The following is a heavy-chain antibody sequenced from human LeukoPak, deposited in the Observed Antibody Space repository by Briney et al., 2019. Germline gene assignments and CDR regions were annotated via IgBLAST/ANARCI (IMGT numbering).Heavy chain of an antibody. J-gene: IGHJ4*02. V-gene: IGHV3-7*01. CDR1: GFIFSDFS. D-gene: IGHD2-2*01. CDR3: ARPRGCGSARCNNFDY. CDR2: VSEDGNEI. Sequence: GGSLRLSCTVSGFIFSDFSMSWVRQAPRKGLEWVAKVSEDGNEIFYVDSVKGRFTISRDNTKKSLYLQLNSLRPEDSAVYYCARPRGCGSARCNNFDYWGQGTLVTVSS.